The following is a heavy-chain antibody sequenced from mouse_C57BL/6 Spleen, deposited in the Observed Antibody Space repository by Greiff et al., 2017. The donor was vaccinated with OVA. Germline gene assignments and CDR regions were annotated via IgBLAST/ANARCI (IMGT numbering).Heavy chain of an antibody. CDR3: ARDGNYRCFDY. Sequence: QVQLQQSGPELVKPGASVKISCKASGYAFSSSWMNWVKQRPGKGLEWIGRIYPGDGDTNYNGKFKGKATLTADKSSSTAYMQLSSRTSEDSAVYFCARDGNYRCFDYWGQGTTPTVSS. J-gene: IGHJ2*01. CDR1: GYAFSSSW. D-gene: IGHD2-1*01. V-gene: IGHV1-82*01. CDR2: IYPGDGDT.